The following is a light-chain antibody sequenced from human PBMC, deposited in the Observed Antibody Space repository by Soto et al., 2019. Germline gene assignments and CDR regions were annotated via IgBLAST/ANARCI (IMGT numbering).Light chain of an antibody. CDR1: QSVSRY. Sequence: EIVLTQSPATLSLSPGERATLSCRASQSVSRYLAWYQQKPGQAPRLLIYAASNRATGIPARFSGSGSGTDFTLTISSLEPEDFAVYYCQQRSAWPSTFGGGTKVQI. CDR2: AAS. V-gene: IGKV3-11*01. J-gene: IGKJ4*01. CDR3: QQRSAWPST.